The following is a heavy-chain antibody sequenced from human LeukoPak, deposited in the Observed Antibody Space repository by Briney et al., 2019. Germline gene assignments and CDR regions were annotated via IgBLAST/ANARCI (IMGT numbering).Heavy chain of an antibody. CDR3: ARGGTSYYFDY. CDR1: GFTFSTYA. V-gene: IGHV3-23*01. J-gene: IGHJ4*02. CDR2: LSASGFNT. Sequence: PGGSLRLSCAASGFTFSTYAMTWLRQAPGKGLEWVSALSASGFNTYYADSVKGRFTISRDNSKNTLYLQMNSLRAEDTAVYHCARGGTSYYFDYWGQGTLVTVSS. D-gene: IGHD1-1*01.